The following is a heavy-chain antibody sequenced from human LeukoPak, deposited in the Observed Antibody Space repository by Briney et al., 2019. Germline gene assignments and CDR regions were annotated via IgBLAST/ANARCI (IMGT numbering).Heavy chain of an antibody. D-gene: IGHD3-3*01. CDR1: GFTFSSYW. CDR3: ARGVDSLTDY. CDR2: ISGSGGST. J-gene: IGHJ4*02. V-gene: IGHV3-23*01. Sequence: GGSLRLSCAASGFTFSSYWMSWVRQAPGKGLEWVSAISGSGGSTYYADSVKGRFTISRDNAKNTLYLQMNSLRAEDTAVYYCARGVDSLTDYWGQGTLVTVSS.